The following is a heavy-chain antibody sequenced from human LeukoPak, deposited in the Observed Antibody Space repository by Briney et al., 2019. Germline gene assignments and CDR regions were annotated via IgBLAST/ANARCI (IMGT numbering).Heavy chain of an antibody. CDR3: ARVAYYYGSGSYPYYFDY. CDR1: GFTVSSNY. D-gene: IGHD3-10*01. Sequence: PGGSLRPSCAASGFTVSSNYMSWVRQAPGKGLEWVSVIYSGGSTYYADSVKGRFTISRDNSKNTLYLQMNSLRAEDTAVYYCARVAYYYGSGSYPYYFDYWGQGTLVTVSS. J-gene: IGHJ4*02. V-gene: IGHV3-53*01. CDR2: IYSGGST.